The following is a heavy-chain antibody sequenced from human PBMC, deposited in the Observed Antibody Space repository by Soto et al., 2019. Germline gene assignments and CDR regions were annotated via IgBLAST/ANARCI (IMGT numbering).Heavy chain of an antibody. CDR2: IYSGNT. J-gene: IGHJ4*02. D-gene: IGHD4-17*01. CDR1: GGSISGYY. V-gene: IGHV4-59*12. CDR3: ARGTTTVTTFDY. Sequence: SETLSLTCTISGGSISGYYWTWIRQSPGKGLEYIGYIYSGNTNYNPSLNSRVTISVDTSKNHFSLKLSSVTAADTAVYYCARGTTTVTTFDYWGQGTLVTVSS.